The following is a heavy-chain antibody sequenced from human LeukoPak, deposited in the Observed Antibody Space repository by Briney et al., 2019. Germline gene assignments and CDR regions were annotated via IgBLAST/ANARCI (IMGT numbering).Heavy chain of an antibody. CDR3: ARDRGSSVLHGQTRNDY. CDR1: GYTFTSYG. J-gene: IGHJ4*02. V-gene: IGHV1-18*01. D-gene: IGHD3-10*01. CDR2: ISAYNGNT. Sequence: ASVKVSCKASGYTFTSYGISWVRQAPGQGLEWMGWISAYNGNTNYAQKLQGRVTMTTDTSTSTAYMELRSLRSDDTAVYYCARDRGSSVLHGQTRNDYWGQGTLVTVSS.